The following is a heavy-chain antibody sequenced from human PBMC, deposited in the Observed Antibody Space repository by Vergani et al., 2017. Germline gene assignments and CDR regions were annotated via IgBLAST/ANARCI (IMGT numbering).Heavy chain of an antibody. CDR2: IKQDGSEK. CDR3: ARGLSSSSEYYFDY. D-gene: IGHD6-6*01. V-gene: IGHV3-7*01. J-gene: IGHJ4*02. CDR1: GFTFSSYW. Sequence: EVHLVESGGGLVQPGGSLRLSCAASGFTFSSYWMTWVRQAPGKGLEWVANIKQDGSEKSYVDSVKGRFTISRDNAKNSLYLQMNSLRAEDTAVYYCARGLSSSSEYYFDYWGQGTLVTVSS.